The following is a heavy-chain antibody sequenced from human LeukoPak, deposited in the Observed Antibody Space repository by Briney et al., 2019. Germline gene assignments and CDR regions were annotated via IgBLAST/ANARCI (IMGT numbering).Heavy chain of an antibody. J-gene: IGHJ4*02. CDR2: IKSKTDGGTT. V-gene: IGHV3-15*01. CDR3: TTDSWFVGDYMNLLLGY. D-gene: IGHD4-17*01. CDR1: GFTFSNAW. Sequence: GGSLRLSCAASGFTFSNAWMSWVRQAPGKGLEWVGRIKSKTDGGTTDYAAPVKGRFTISRDDSKNTLYLQMNSLKTEDTAVYYCTTDSWFVGDYMNLLLGYWGQGTLVTVSS.